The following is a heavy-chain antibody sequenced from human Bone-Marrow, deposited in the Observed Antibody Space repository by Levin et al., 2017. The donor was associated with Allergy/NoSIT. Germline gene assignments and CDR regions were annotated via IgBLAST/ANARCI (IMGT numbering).Heavy chain of an antibody. J-gene: IGHJ3*02. CDR1: GFSLSTSGMC. CDR3: ARTAQDLRLAAFDI. D-gene: IGHD5-12*01. CDR2: IDWDDDK. Sequence: SGPTLVKPTQTLTLTCTFSGFSLSTSGMCVSWIRQPPGKALEWLARIDWDDDKYYSTSLKTRLTIPKDTSKNQVVLTMTNMDHVDTATYYCARTAQDLRLAAFDIWGQGTMVTVSS. V-gene: IGHV2-70*11.